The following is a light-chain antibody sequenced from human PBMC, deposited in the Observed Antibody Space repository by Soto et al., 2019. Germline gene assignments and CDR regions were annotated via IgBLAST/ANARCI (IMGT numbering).Light chain of an antibody. CDR3: QQFNTSPMYT. CDR1: QSVTSNY. CDR2: GAS. J-gene: IGKJ2*01. Sequence: EIVLTQSPGTLSLSPGERATLSCRASQSVTSNYLAWYQQKAGQAPRLLIYGASSRASGIPDRFSGSGSGTDFTLTISRLEPEDFAVYYCQQFNTSPMYTFGQGTTLEIK. V-gene: IGKV3-20*01.